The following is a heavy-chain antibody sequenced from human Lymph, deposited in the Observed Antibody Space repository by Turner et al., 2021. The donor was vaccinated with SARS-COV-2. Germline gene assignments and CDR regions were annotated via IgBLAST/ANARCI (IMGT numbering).Heavy chain of an antibody. CDR2: MNPNSGNT. D-gene: IGHD1-26*01. J-gene: IGHJ6*02. V-gene: IGHV1-8*02. CDR1: GYTFPSYD. Sequence: QVQLVQSGAEAKTPGASVKVSCTAPGYTFPSYDINGVRQATGQGREWKGWMNPNSGNTGYAQKFQGRVTMTRNTSISTAYMELSSVRSEDTAVYYCARGRYSGGGMDVWGQGTTVTVSS. CDR3: ARGRYSGGGMDV.